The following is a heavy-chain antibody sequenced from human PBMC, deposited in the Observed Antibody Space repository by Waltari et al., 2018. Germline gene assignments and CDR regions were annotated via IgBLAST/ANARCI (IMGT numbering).Heavy chain of an antibody. D-gene: IGHD2-15*01. J-gene: IGHJ4*02. CDR2: IYYNGNT. V-gene: IGHV4-30-4*01. CDR3: ARDFGYSSAD. CDR1: VGSISNANYY. Sequence: QVRLQESGPGLVKSSQTLSLTCTVSVGSISNANYYWSWSRQSPGKGLEWIGDIYYNGNTNKNPSLKSRITMSVDTSKNQFSLKLTSVTAADTAVYYCARDFGYSSADWGQGILVTVSS.